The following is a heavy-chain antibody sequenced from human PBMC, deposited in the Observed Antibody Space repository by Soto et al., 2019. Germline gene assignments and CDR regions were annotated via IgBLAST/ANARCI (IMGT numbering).Heavy chain of an antibody. V-gene: IGHV4-59*08. J-gene: IGHJ6*03. CDR3: ERRGERVVPAAMPDYYYYYYMDV. CDR2: IYYSGST. Sequence: SETLSLTCTVSGGSISSYYWSWIRQPPGKGLEWIGYIYYSGSTNYNPSLKSRVTISVDTSKNRFSLKLSSVTAADTAVYYCERRGERVVPAAMPDYYYYYYMDVWGEGTTVTVSS. D-gene: IGHD2-2*01. CDR1: GGSISSYY.